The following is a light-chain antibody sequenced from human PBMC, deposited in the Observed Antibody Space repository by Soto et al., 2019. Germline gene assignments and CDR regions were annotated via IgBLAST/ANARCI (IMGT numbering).Light chain of an antibody. V-gene: IGKV1-5*03. Sequence: DIQMTQSPSTLSSSVGDRVTITCRASQSISSWLAWYQQKPGQAPKLLIYKASSLESGGPSRYSGSGSGTEFTLTISSLQPDDFATYYCQQYNSYSYTFGQGTKLEIK. CDR3: QQYNSYSYT. J-gene: IGKJ2*01. CDR2: KAS. CDR1: QSISSW.